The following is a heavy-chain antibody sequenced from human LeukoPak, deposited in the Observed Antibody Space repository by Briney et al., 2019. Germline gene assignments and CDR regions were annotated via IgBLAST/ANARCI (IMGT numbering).Heavy chain of an antibody. CDR2: ISSSADTI. D-gene: IGHD3-10*01. V-gene: IGHV3-48*03. CDR1: GFTLSSYE. J-gene: IGHJ4*02. Sequence: GESLRLSCAASGFTLSSYEMNWVRQAPGKGLEWVSYISSSADTIYYADSVKGRFTISRDNAKNSLYLQMNSLRAEDTAVYYCARKRIRGLDYWGQGTLVTVSS. CDR3: ARKRIRGLDY.